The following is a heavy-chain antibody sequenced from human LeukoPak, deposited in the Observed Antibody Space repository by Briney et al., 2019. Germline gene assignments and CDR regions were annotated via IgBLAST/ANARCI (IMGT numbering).Heavy chain of an antibody. CDR1: GFTFSIYT. D-gene: IGHD3-16*01. CDR3: AKVLFIGDV. J-gene: IGHJ6*04. V-gene: IGHV3-21*01. Sequence: GGSLRLSCAASGFTFSIYTMNWVRQAPGKGLEWVSSISSSNSYIYYADSVKGRFTISRDNSKNTLYLQMNSLRAEDTAVYYCAKVLFIGDVWGKGTTVTISS. CDR2: ISSSNSYI.